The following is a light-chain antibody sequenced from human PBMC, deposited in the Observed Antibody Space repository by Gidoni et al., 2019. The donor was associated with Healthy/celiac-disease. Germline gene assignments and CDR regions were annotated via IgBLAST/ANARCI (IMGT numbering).Light chain of an antibody. CDR1: QSLLHSDGKTY. CDR3: MQSIQLPPRT. V-gene: IGKV2D-29*01. J-gene: IGKJ1*01. Sequence: DIVMTQTPLPQSVTPGQPATISCKSSQSLLHSDGKTYWYWYLQKPGPPPQLLIYEVYNRCSVVPDRFRGHGSRSDFTLKISRVDAEDLRVYYCMQSIQLPPRTCGQGTKVDFK. CDR2: EVY.